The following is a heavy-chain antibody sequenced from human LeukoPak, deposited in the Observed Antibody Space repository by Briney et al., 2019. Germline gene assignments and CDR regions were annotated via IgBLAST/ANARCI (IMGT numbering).Heavy chain of an antibody. D-gene: IGHD2-15*01. CDR1: GFTFSSYS. J-gene: IGHJ5*02. V-gene: IGHV3-21*01. CDR3: ARDSGYLRYNWFDP. Sequence: GGSLRLSCAASGFTFSSYSMNWVRQAPGKGLEWVSSISSSSSYIYYADSVKGRFTISRDNAKNSLYLQMNSLRAEDTAVYYCARDSGYLRYNWFDPWGQGTLVTVSS. CDR2: ISSSSSYI.